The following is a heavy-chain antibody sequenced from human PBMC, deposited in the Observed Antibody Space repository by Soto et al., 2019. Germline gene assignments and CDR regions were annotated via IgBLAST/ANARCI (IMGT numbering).Heavy chain of an antibody. D-gene: IGHD2-2*02. CDR3: AGVCSSTSCYTGPYYYGMDV. V-gene: IGHV1-2*02. Sequence: GASVKVSCKASGYTSTGYYMHWVRQAPGQGLEWMGWINPNSGGTNYAQKFQGRVTMTRDTSISTAYMELSRLRSDDTAVYYCAGVCSSTSCYTGPYYYGMDVWGQGTTVTVSS. J-gene: IGHJ6*02. CDR1: GYTSTGYY. CDR2: INPNSGGT.